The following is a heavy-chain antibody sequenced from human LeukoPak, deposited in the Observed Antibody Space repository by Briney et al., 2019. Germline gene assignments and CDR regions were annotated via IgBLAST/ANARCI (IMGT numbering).Heavy chain of an antibody. V-gene: IGHV4-59*01. D-gene: IGHD6-19*01. CDR1: GGSISSYC. Sequence: PSETLSLTCTVSGGSISSYCWSWIRQPPGKGLEWIGYIYYSGSTNYNPSLKSRVTISVDTSKNQFSLRLSSVTAADTAVYYCARAGGAVNLDYWGQGTLVTVSS. J-gene: IGHJ4*02. CDR3: ARAGGAVNLDY. CDR2: IYYSGST.